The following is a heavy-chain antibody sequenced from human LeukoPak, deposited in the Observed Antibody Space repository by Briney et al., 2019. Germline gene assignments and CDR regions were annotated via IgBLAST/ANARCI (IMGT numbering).Heavy chain of an antibody. CDR2: ISSSSNYI. CDR3: ASSHDSSGND. V-gene: IGHV3-21*01. Sequence: GGSLRLSCAASGFTFSSYSMNWVRQAPGKGLEWVSSISSSSNYIYYADSVKGRFTISRDNAKNSLWLQMNSLRADDTAVYFCASSHDSSGNDWGQGTLVTVSS. D-gene: IGHD3-22*01. CDR1: GFTFSSYS. J-gene: IGHJ4*02.